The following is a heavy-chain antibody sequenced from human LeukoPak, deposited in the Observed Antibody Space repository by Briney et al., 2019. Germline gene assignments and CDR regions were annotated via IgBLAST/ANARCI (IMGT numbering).Heavy chain of an antibody. CDR2: IYTSGST. CDR1: GGSVSSYY. V-gene: IGHV4-4*07. D-gene: IGHD3-3*01. J-gene: IGHJ4*02. Sequence: SETLSLTCTVSGGSVSSYYWSWIRQPAGKGLEWIGRIYTSGSTNYNPSLKSRVTMSVDTSKNQFSLKLISVTAADTAVYYCGRLVPERFFQLNPEGYYDYWGQGTLVTVSS. CDR3: GRLVPERFFQLNPEGYYDY.